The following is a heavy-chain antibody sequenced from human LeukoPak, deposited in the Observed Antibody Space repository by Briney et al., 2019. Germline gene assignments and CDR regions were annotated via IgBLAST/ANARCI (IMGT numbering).Heavy chain of an antibody. J-gene: IGHJ4*01. CDR3: ASLGGGNSKNYFDY. D-gene: IGHD4-23*01. Sequence: ASVTVSCTASGYTFTGYYMHWVRQAPGQGLEWMGWINPNSGGTNYAQKFQGRVTMTRDTSISTAYMELSRLRSDDTAVYYCASLGGGNSKNYFDYWGQGTLVTVSS. CDR2: INPNSGGT. CDR1: GYTFTGYY. V-gene: IGHV1-2*02.